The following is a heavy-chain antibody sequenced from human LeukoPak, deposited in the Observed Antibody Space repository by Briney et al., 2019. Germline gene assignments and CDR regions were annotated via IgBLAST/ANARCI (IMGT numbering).Heavy chain of an antibody. CDR3: ARQGLVVSANEGAFDI. CDR1: GYSFTSYW. CDR2: IYPGDSDT. V-gene: IGHV5-51*01. Sequence: GESLKISCKGSGYSFTSYWIGWVRQMPGKGLEWMGIIYPGDSDTRYSPSFQGQVTISADKSISTAYLQWSSLKASGTAMYYCARQGLVVSANEGAFDIWGQGTMVTVSS. J-gene: IGHJ3*02. D-gene: IGHD2-8*02.